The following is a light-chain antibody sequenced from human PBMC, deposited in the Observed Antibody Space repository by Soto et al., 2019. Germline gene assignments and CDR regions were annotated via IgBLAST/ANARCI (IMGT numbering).Light chain of an antibody. J-gene: IGLJ2*01. CDR1: SSNLGNNY. CDR2: ENN. Sequence: QSVLTQPPSVSASPGQTVTISCSGSSSNLGNNYVAWYQQLPGTAPKLLISENNKRPSGIPDRFSGSKAGTSATLGITGLQTGDEADYYCGTWDSRLRVVVFGGGTKLTLL. CDR3: GTWDSRLRVVV. V-gene: IGLV1-51*02.